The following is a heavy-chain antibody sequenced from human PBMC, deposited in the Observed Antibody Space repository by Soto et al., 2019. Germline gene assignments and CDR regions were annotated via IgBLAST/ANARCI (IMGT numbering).Heavy chain of an antibody. D-gene: IGHD2-15*01. V-gene: IGHV4-59*01. Sequence: QMQMQESGPRLVKPSEPLSLTCTVSGASITDSYWCWIRQPPEKGLEWIVYIYFSGVATYNPSLKSRATMSRDTSKNEFSLKLTSVTAADTAIYYCARGDSDLAVSEAAYWGQGTLVTVSS. CDR1: GASITDSY. CDR2: IYFSGVA. CDR3: ARGDSDLAVSEAAY. J-gene: IGHJ1*01.